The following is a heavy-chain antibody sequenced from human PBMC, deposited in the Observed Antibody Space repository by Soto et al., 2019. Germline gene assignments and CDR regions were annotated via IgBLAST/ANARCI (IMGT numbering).Heavy chain of an antibody. CDR1: GFTFSYYW. J-gene: IGHJ3*02. CDR3: ARGDRGAFDI. Sequence: EVQLVESGGGIVQPGESLRLSCAASGFTFSYYWMHWVRQAPGKGLVWVSRIHSDGSSTTYADSVKGRFTISRDNARNTVYLQMTSLRVEDTAVYYCARGDRGAFDIWGQGTVVTVSS. V-gene: IGHV3-74*01. CDR2: IHSDGSST. D-gene: IGHD1-26*01.